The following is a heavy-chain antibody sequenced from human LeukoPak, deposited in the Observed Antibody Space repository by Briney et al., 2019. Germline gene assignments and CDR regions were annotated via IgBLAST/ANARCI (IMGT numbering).Heavy chain of an antibody. CDR1: GFTVSSNY. D-gene: IGHD4-17*01. V-gene: IGHV3-53*01. J-gene: IGHJ6*02. Sequence: GGSLRLSCAASGFTVSSNYMSWVRQAPGKGLEWVSVIYSGGSTYYADSVRGRFTISRDNSKNTLYLQMNSLRAEDTAVYYCASDPYGYYYYGMDVWGQGTTATVSS. CDR3: ASDPYGYYYYGMDV. CDR2: IYSGGST.